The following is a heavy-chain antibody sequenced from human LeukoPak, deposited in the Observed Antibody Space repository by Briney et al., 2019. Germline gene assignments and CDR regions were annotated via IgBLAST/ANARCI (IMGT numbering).Heavy chain of an antibody. CDR2: IKQDGDEK. D-gene: IGHD3-10*01. V-gene: IGHV3-7*01. J-gene: IGHJ3*01. Sequence: GGSLRLSCAASGFPFSSYWMTWVRQARGKGLEWVANIKQDGDEKYYVDSVKGRFTISRDNAKNSLYLQMNSLRAEDTAVYYCAREDYYGSGNYVAWGGAFDVWGQGTTVTVSS. CDR1: GFPFSSYW. CDR3: AREDYYGSGNYVAWGGAFDV.